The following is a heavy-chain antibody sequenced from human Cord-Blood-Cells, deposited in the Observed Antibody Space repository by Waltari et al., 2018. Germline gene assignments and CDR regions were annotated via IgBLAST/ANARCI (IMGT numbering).Heavy chain of an antibody. V-gene: IGHV3-21*01. CDR1: GFTFSSYS. D-gene: IGHD3-10*01. J-gene: IGHJ3*02. Sequence: EVQLVESGGGLVKPGGSLRLSCAASGFTFSSYSMNWVGQAPGKGLEWVSSISSSSSYIYYADSVKGRFTISRDNAKNSLYLQMNSLRAEDTAVYYCARSGYFGDAFDIWGQGTMVTVSS. CDR2: ISSSSSYI. CDR3: ARSGYFGDAFDI.